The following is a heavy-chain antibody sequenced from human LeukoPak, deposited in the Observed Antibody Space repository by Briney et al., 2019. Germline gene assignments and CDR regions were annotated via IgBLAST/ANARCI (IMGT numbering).Heavy chain of an antibody. CDR1: GFTFNIYA. CDR2: ISGSGDHT. D-gene: IGHD5-24*01. CDR3: AIVIIAVHGYNLGPIDY. Sequence: GGSLRLSCAASGFTFNIYAMGWVRQAPGKGLEWVSAISGSGDHTYYADTVKGRFTISRDNSKNTLYLQMNSLRVEDTAVYYCAIVIIAVHGYNLGPIDYWGQGTLVTVSS. V-gene: IGHV3-23*01. J-gene: IGHJ4*02.